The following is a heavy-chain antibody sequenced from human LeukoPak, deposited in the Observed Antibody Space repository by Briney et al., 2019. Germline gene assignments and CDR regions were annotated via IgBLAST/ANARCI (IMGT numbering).Heavy chain of an antibody. CDR2: INWNGGST. V-gene: IGHV3-20*04. Sequence: PGGSLRLSCAASGFTFSSYAMSWVRQAPGKGLEWVSGINWNGGSTGYADSVKGRFTISRDNAKNSLYLQMNSLRAKDTALYYCARDLGGASDYWGQGTLVTVSS. CDR1: GFTFSSYA. CDR3: ARDLGGASDY. J-gene: IGHJ4*02. D-gene: IGHD3-16*01.